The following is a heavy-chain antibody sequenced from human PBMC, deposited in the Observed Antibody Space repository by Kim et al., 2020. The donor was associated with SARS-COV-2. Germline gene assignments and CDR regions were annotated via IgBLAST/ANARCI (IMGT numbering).Heavy chain of an antibody. Sequence: ASVKVSCKASGYTFTSYYMHWVRQAPGQGLEWMGIINPSGGSTSYAQKFQGRVTMTRDTSTSTVYMELSSLRSEDTAVYYCAREMSTVTSRGAFDIWGQGTMVTVSS. CDR1: GYTFTSYY. V-gene: IGHV1-46*01. CDR3: AREMSTVTSRGAFDI. J-gene: IGHJ3*02. CDR2: INPSGGST. D-gene: IGHD4-17*01.